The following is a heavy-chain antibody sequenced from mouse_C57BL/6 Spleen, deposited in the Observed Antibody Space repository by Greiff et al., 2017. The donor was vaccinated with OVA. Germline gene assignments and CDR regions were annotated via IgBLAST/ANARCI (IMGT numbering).Heavy chain of an antibody. J-gene: IGHJ1*03. CDR2: IYPGGGYT. Sequence: VHLVESGAELVRPGTSVKMSCKASGYTFTNYWIGWAKQRPGHGLEWIGDIYPGGGYTNYNEKFKGKATLTADKSSSTAYMQFSSLTSEDSAIYYCARSGELGSGYWYFDVWGTGTTVTVSS. CDR1: GYTFTNYW. D-gene: IGHD4-1*01. CDR3: ARSGELGSGYWYFDV. V-gene: IGHV1-63*01.